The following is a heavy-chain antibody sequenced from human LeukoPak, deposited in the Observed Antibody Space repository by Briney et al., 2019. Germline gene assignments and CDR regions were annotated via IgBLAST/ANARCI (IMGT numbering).Heavy chain of an antibody. V-gene: IGHV3-48*03. Sequence: GGSLRLSCEGFGFTFSSFEMSWVGQAPGKGREWLAYIGYDGTTRKYADSVRGRFIISRDDATKTLYLHANSLRADDTAVYRCAREDRRDALDIWGHGTMVTVSS. CDR3: AREDRRDALDI. CDR2: IGYDGTTR. CDR1: GFTFSSFE. D-gene: IGHD2-15*01. J-gene: IGHJ3*02.